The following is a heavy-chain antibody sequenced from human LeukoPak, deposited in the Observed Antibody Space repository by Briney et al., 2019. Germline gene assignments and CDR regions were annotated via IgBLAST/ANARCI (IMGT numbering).Heavy chain of an antibody. CDR3: ARGDKQLAFNRNKGGFDP. CDR1: GFTFSSYT. Sequence: GGSLRLSCAASGFTFSSYTMHWVRQAPGKGLEWVTIISYDGSNKYYADSVKGRFTISRDNSKNTLYLQMNSLRTEDTAVYYCARGDKQLAFNRNKGGFDPWGQGTLVTVSS. D-gene: IGHD1-1*01. J-gene: IGHJ5*02. CDR2: ISYDGSNK. V-gene: IGHV3-30*04.